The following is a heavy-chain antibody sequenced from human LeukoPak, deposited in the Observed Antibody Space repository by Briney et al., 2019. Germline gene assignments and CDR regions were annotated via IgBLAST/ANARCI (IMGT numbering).Heavy chain of an antibody. D-gene: IGHD7-27*01. CDR3: AKDRGGWGFNAFDI. J-gene: IGHJ3*02. V-gene: IGHV3-72*01. Sequence: PGGSLRLSCAASGFAFGDHYMDWVRQAPGKGLEWVGRIRNKANGYTTEYAASVKGRFTVSRDDSKNSLYLQMNSLRAEDTAVYYCAKDRGGWGFNAFDIWGQGTMVTVSS. CDR1: GFAFGDHY. CDR2: IRNKANGYTT.